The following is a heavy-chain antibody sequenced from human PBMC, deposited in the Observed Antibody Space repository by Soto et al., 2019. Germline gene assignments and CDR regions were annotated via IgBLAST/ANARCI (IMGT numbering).Heavy chain of an antibody. CDR2: ISGSSSDM. J-gene: IGHJ6*02. D-gene: IGHD4-17*01. V-gene: IGHV3-21*01. CDR3: ARAEGDYSYYYGMDG. CDR1: GFTFSSYS. Sequence: EVQLVESGGGLVKPGGSLRLSCEGSGFTFSSYSMKWVRQAPGKGLEWVSYISGSSSDMYYADSVKGRFTIARDNAKNSLYLQMNSLRAEDTAVFYWARAEGDYSYYYGMDGWGQGTTVTVSS.